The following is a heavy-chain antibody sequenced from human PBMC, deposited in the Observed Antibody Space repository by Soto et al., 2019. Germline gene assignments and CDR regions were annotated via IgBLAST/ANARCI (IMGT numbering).Heavy chain of an antibody. CDR1: GGTFSSYT. CDR3: AGSTMVRGKYDDHYHHDF. D-gene: IGHD3-10*01. V-gene: IGHV1-69*02. Sequence: SVKVSCKAFGGTFSSYTISSVRQAPGQGLEWMGRIIPILGIANYAQKLQGRVTITADKFTSTAYMELSSLRSEDTAVYYCAGSTMVRGKYDDHYHHDFWCQGTSVTGSS. CDR2: IIPILGIA. J-gene: IGHJ6*02.